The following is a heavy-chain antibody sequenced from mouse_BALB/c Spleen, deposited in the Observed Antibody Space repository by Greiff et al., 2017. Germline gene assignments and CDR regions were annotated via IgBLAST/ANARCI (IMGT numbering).Heavy chain of an antibody. J-gene: IGHJ4*01. CDR2: INSNGGST. CDR1: GFTFSSYG. Sequence: EVMLVESGGGLVQPGGSLKLSCAASGFTFSSYGMSWVRQTPDQRLELVATINSNGGSTYYPDSVKGRFTISRDNAKNTLYLQLSSLKSEDTAMYYCARWLRGPMDYWGQGTSVTVSS. V-gene: IGHV5-6-3*01. D-gene: IGHD2-2*01. CDR3: ARWLRGPMDY.